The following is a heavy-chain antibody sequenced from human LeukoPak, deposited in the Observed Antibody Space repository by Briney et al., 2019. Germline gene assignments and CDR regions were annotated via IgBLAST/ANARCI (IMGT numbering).Heavy chain of an antibody. J-gene: IGHJ4*02. Sequence: GGSLRLSCAASGFTFSDYYMSWIRQAPGKGLEWVAIINQNGNEKFYVDSVKGRSTISRDNAKNSLFFQMNSLRAEDTAVYFCVLGYSYGYLFDYWGQGTLVTVSS. V-gene: IGHV3-7*01. CDR3: VLGYSYGYLFDY. CDR2: INQNGNEK. CDR1: GFTFSDYY. D-gene: IGHD5-18*01.